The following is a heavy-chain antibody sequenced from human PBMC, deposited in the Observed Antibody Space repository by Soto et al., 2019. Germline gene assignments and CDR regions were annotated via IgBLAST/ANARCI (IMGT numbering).Heavy chain of an antibody. D-gene: IGHD3-3*01. CDR3: VKDRRFLEAWGGFDV. Sequence: EMQLVESGGGLVQPGRSLRLSCAASGFTFDDYAMHWVRQVPGKGLEWVSGISWNSEVKLYADTTKGRFAISRDNAKNSVYLQIDGLGVEDTAFYYCVKDRRFLEAWGGFDVWGQGTLVTVSS. V-gene: IGHV3-9*01. CDR2: ISWNSEVK. CDR1: GFTFDDYA. J-gene: IGHJ3*01.